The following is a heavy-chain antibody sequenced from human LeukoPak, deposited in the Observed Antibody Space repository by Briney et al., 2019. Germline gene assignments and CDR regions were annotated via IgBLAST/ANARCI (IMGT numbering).Heavy chain of an antibody. CDR2: IYYSEST. CDR3: ARRVTGRGTYYFDY. J-gene: IGHJ4*02. V-gene: IGHV4-59*08. CDR1: GGSISTYY. D-gene: IGHD3-16*01. Sequence: PSETLSLTCTVSGGSISTYYWTWIRQPPGKGLEWIGYIYYSESTNYNPALKSRVTISLDTSKNQFSLKLNSVTAADTAVYYCARRVTGRGTYYFDYWGQGTLVTVSS.